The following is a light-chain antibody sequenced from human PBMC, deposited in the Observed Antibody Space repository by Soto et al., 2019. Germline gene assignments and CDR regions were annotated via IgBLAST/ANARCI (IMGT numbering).Light chain of an antibody. CDR3: QQYGSSPST. J-gene: IGKJ1*01. Sequence: EIVLTQSPGTLSLSPGERATLSCRASQSVSSSYLDWYQQKPGQAPRLLIYGASSRATGIPDRFSGSESGTDFTLTISRLEPEDFAVYYCQQYGSSPSTYGQRTKVDIK. CDR1: QSVSSSY. CDR2: GAS. V-gene: IGKV3-20*01.